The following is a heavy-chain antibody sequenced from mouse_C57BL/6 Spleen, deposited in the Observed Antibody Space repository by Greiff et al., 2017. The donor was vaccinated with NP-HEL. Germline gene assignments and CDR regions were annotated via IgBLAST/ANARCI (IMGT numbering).Heavy chain of an antibody. CDR1: GYTFTDYE. Sequence: QVQLQQSGAELVRPGASVTLSCKASGYTFTDYEMHWVKQTPVHGLEWIGAIDPETGGTAYNQKFKGKAILTADKSSSTAYMELRSLTSEDSAVYYCTRRDPLGLDYWGQGTTLTVSS. J-gene: IGHJ2*01. V-gene: IGHV1-15*01. CDR3: TRRDPLGLDY. D-gene: IGHD1-2*01. CDR2: IDPETGGT.